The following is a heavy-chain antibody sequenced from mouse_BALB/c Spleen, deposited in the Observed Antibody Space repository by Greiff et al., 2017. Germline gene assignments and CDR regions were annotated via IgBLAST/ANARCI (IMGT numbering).Heavy chain of an antibody. J-gene: IGHJ3*01. CDR3: ARGGLIYDGYLGFAY. D-gene: IGHD2-3*01. Sequence: EVKLVESGPGLVKPSQSLSLTCTVTGYSITSDYAWNWIRQFPGNKLEWMGYISYSGSTSYNPSLKSRISITRDTSNNQFFLQLNSVTTEDTATYYCARGGLIYDGYLGFAYWGQGTLVTVSA. CDR2: ISYSGST. V-gene: IGHV3-2*02. CDR1: GYSITSDYA.